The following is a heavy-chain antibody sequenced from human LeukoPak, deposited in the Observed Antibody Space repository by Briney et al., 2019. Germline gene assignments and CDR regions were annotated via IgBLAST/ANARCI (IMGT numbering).Heavy chain of an antibody. CDR2: IYYSGST. J-gene: IGHJ5*02. V-gene: IGHV4-61*01. CDR1: GGSITSDIYY. CDR3: AREIPRTWIQLWSGWFDP. Sequence: KPSETLSLTCTVSGGSITSDIYYWGWIRQPPGKGLEWIGYIYYSGSTNYNPSLKSRVTISVDTSKNQFSLKLSSVTAADTAVYYCAREIPRTWIQLWSGWFDPWGQGTLVTVSS. D-gene: IGHD5-18*01.